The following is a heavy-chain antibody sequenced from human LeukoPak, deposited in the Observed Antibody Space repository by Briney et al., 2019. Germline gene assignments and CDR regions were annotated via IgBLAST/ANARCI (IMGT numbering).Heavy chain of an antibody. CDR2: IKQDGSEK. Sequence: GGSLRLSCAASGFTFSSYAMSWVRQAPGKGLEWVANIKQDGSEKYYVDSVKGRFTISRDNAKNSLYLQMNSPRAEDTAVYYCARDMTSYYDILTGYYIGGYYMDVWGKGTTVTISS. J-gene: IGHJ6*03. D-gene: IGHD3-9*01. V-gene: IGHV3-7*01. CDR3: ARDMTSYYDILTGYYIGGYYMDV. CDR1: GFTFSSYA.